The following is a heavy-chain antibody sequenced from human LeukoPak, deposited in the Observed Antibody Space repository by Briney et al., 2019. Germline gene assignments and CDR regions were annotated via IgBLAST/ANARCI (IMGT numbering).Heavy chain of an antibody. CDR3: AREDYGDSRDDAFDI. D-gene: IGHD4-17*01. CDR2: IYYSGST. V-gene: IGHV4-39*07. Sequence: SETLSLTCTVSGGSISSYYWGWIRQPPGKGLEWIGSIYYSGSTYYNPSLKSRVTISVDTSKNQFSLKLSSVTAADTAVYYCAREDYGDSRDDAFDIWGQGTMVTVSS. J-gene: IGHJ3*02. CDR1: GGSISSYY.